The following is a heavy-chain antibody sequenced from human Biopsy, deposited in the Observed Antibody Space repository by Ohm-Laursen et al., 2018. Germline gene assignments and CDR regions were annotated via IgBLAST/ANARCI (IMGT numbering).Heavy chain of an antibody. J-gene: IGHJ4*02. CDR1: GFTFSASA. Sequence: SLRLSCAAFGFTFSASAVHWVRQASGKGLERVGRIRSKAKSYATAYAASVTGRFTISRDDSKNTTYLQMNSLKTEDTAVYYCTLEGAGFDNWGQGTLVTVSS. V-gene: IGHV3-73*01. CDR3: TLEGAGFDN. CDR2: IRSKAKSYAT. D-gene: IGHD3-10*01.